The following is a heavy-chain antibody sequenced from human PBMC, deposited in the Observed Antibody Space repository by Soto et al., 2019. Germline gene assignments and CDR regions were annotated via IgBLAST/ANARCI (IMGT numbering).Heavy chain of an antibody. CDR3: AKYSSSWYWFDP. CDR1: GGSISSYY. D-gene: IGHD6-13*01. Sequence: SETLSLTCTVSGGSISSYYWSWIRQPPGKGLEWIGYIYYSGSTNYNPSLKSRVTISVDTSKNQFSLKLSSVTAADTAVYYCAKYSSSWYWFDPWGQGTLVTVSS. CDR2: IYYSGST. J-gene: IGHJ5*02. V-gene: IGHV4-59*08.